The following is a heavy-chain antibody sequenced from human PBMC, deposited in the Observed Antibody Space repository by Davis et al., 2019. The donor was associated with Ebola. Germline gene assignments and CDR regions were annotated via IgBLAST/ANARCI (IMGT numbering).Heavy chain of an antibody. Sequence: GGSLRLSCAASGFTFSNAWMNWVRQAPGKGLEWVGRIKSRTDGGTTDYAAPVKGRFTISRDDSKNTAYLQMNSLKTEDTAVYYCTTRDSSSHSADYWGQGTLVTVSS. CDR3: TTRDSSSHSADY. J-gene: IGHJ4*02. D-gene: IGHD6-13*01. CDR1: GFTFSNAW. V-gene: IGHV3-15*07. CDR2: IKSRTDGGTT.